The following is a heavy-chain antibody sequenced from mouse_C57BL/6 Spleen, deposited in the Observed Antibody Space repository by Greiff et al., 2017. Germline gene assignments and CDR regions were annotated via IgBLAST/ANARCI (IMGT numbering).Heavy chain of an antibody. CDR2: SDPREGST. V-gene: IGHV1-85*01. Sequence: QVQLQQSGPELVKPGASVTLYCKASGYNFTSYDINWAKQRPGKGREWIGGSDPREGSTKYNEKFKDQASMTVDTSSVPASLELHSLTSEDSAVYFCARNGYYDYYYAMDYWGQGTSVTVYS. D-gene: IGHD2-3*01. CDR3: ARNGYYDYYYAMDY. J-gene: IGHJ4*01. CDR1: GYNFTSYD.